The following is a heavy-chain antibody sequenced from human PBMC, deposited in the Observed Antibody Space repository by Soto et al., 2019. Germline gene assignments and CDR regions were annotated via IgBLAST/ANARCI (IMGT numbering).Heavy chain of an antibody. V-gene: IGHV3-33*01. CDR1: GFTFSSYG. D-gene: IGHD2-2*01. J-gene: IGHJ6*02. CDR2: IWYDGSNK. CDR3: AREDIVVVPAASRYYYYGMDV. Sequence: GGSLRLSCAASGFTFSSYGMHWVRQAPGKGLEWVAVIWYDGSNKYYADSVKGRFTISRDNSKNTLYLQMNSLRAEDTAVYYCAREDIVVVPAASRYYYYGMDVWGQGTTVTVSS.